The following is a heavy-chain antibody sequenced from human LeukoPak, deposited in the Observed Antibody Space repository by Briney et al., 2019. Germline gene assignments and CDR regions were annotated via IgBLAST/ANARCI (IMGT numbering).Heavy chain of an antibody. CDR2: ISSSGSTT. Sequence: GGSLRLSCAASGFTFSSYEMNWVRQAPGKGLEWVSYISSSGSTTYYADSVKGQSTISRDNAKNSLNLQMNSLRAEDTAVYYCARYGDYWGQGTLVTVSS. J-gene: IGHJ4*02. D-gene: IGHD3-10*01. V-gene: IGHV3-48*03. CDR1: GFTFSSYE. CDR3: ARYGDY.